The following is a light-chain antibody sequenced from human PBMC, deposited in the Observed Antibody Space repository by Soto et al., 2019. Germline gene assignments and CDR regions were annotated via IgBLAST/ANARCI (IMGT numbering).Light chain of an antibody. CDR2: GAS. J-gene: IGKJ1*01. V-gene: IGKV3-15*01. CDR1: QSVSSSY. CDR3: QQYNNWPPWT. Sequence: EIVLTQSPGTLSLSPGERATLSCRASQSVSSSYLAWYQQKPGQAPRLLIYGASTRATGIAARFSGSGSGTEFTLTISSLQSEDFAVYYCQQYNNWPPWTFGQGTKVDIK.